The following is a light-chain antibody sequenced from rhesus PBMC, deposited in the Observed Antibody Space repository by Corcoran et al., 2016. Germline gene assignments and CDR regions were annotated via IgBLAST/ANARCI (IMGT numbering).Light chain of an antibody. J-gene: IGKJ4*01. CDR2: EAS. CDR1: QGISNY. V-gene: IGKV1-43*02. Sequence: DIQMTQSPSSLSASVGDRVTITCRASQGISNYLSWYQQKPGKAPKLLNNEASTLQRGVPSRFSGSGSGTDFNLTSSSLQPEDFATYYCPQYNSDPLTLGGGTKVEIK. CDR3: PQYNSDPLT.